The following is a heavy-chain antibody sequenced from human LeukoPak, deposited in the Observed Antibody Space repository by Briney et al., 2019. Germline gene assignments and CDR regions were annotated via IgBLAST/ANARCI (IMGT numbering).Heavy chain of an antibody. CDR3: ARDRKHYGDSYTISDY. V-gene: IGHV3-48*01. J-gene: IGHJ4*02. D-gene: IGHD4-17*01. CDR2: ISSSSSTI. Sequence: GGSLRLSCAASGFTFSSYSMNWVRQAPGKGLEWVSYISSSSSTIYYADSVKGRFTISRDNAKNSLYLQMNSLRAEDTAVYYCARDRKHYGDSYTISDYWGQGTLVTVSS. CDR1: GFTFSSYS.